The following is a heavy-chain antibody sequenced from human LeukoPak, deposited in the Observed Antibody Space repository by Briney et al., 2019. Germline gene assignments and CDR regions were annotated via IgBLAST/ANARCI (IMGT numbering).Heavy chain of an antibody. D-gene: IGHD3-3*01. V-gene: IGHV3-48*01. J-gene: IGHJ4*02. Sequence: GGSLRLSCAASGFTFNSYSMNWVRQAPGKGLEWVSYISSSSSTIYYSDSVKGRFTVSRDNAKDSLYLQMNSLRAEDTAVYYCARLRGDSWSDLDYWGQGTLVTVSS. CDR1: GFTFNSYS. CDR3: ARLRGDSWSDLDY. CDR2: ISSSSSTI.